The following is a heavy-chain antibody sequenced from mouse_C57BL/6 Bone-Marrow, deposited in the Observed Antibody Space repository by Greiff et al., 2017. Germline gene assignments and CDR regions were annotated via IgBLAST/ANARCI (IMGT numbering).Heavy chain of an antibody. D-gene: IGHD3-3*01. CDR2: IRNKANGYTT. CDR3: ARYEGDSYYFDY. Sequence: EVMLVESGGGLVQPGGSLSLSCAASGFTFTDYYLSWVRQPPGKALEWLGFIRNKANGYTTEYSASVKGRFTISRDNSQSILYLQMNALRAEDSATYYCARYEGDSYYFDYWGQGTTLTVSS. CDR1: GFTFTDYY. V-gene: IGHV7-3*01. J-gene: IGHJ2*01.